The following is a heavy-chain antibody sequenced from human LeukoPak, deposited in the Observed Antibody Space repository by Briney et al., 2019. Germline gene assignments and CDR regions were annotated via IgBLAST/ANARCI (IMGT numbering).Heavy chain of an antibody. J-gene: IGHJ6*03. V-gene: IGHV1-69-2*01. CDR2: VDPEDGET. CDR3: ARALGYCSGGSCYIENYYYYYMDV. CDR1: GYTFTDYY. D-gene: IGHD2-15*01. Sequence: ATVKISCKVSGYTFTDYYMHWVQQAPGKGLEWMGLVDPEDGETIYAEKFQGRVTITADTSTDTAYMELSSLRSEDTAVYYCARALGYCSGGSCYIENYYYYYMDVRGKGTTVTVSS.